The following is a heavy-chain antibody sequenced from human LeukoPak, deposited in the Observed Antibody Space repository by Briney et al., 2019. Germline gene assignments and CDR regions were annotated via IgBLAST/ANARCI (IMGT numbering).Heavy chain of an antibody. J-gene: IGHJ4*02. V-gene: IGHV1-24*01. CDR1: GYTLTELS. CDR2: FDPEDGET. D-gene: IGHD6-19*01. CDR3: AIIAVAGLVFWDY. Sequence: GASVKVSCKVSGYTLTELSMHWVRQAPGKGLEWMGGFDPEDGETIYAQKFQGRVTMTRDTSISTAYMELSRLRSDDTAVYYCAIIAVAGLVFWDYWGQGTLVTVSS.